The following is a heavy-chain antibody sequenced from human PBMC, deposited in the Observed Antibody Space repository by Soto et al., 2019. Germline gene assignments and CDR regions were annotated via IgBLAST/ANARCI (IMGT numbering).Heavy chain of an antibody. CDR1: GYNFTSYD. V-gene: IGHV1-8*01. D-gene: IGHD2-21*02. J-gene: IGHJ4*02. Sequence: QVKLVQSGAEVKKPGASVKVSCKASGYNFTSYDINWVRQAPGQGLEWMGWMNPDSGNTGYAQKFQGRVTMTMKTSISTAYMELSSLRSEDTAVYYCARVGGHFGAEDFDYWGQGTLVTVSS. CDR2: MNPDSGNT. CDR3: ARVGGHFGAEDFDY.